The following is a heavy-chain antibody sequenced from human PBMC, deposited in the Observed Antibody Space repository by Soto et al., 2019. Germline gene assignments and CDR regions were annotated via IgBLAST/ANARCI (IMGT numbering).Heavy chain of an antibody. CDR1: GFTFSSYW. CDR2: INGDGSST. Sequence: GGSLRLSCAASGFTFSSYWMHWVRQAPGKGLVWVSRINGDGSSTSYADYVKGRFTISRDNAKNTLYLQMNSLRAEDTAVYYCTRDAYYDFWSGYSGYYYYYMDVWVKGTTVTVSS. CDR3: TRDAYYDFWSGYSGYYYYYMDV. J-gene: IGHJ6*03. D-gene: IGHD3-3*01. V-gene: IGHV3-74*01.